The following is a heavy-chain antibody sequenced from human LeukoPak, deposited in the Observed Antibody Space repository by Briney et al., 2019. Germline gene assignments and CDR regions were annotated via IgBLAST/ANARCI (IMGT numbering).Heavy chain of an antibody. CDR2: INPSDGST. J-gene: IGHJ4*02. V-gene: IGHV1-46*01. Sequence: ASVKVCKASGYTFTSYYKHWVRQAPGQGLEWMGIINPSDGSTTYAQKFQGRVTMTRDTSTSTVYMELSSLRSEDTAVYFCAREGASRDGHNFDYWGQGTLVTVSS. D-gene: IGHD5-24*01. CDR1: GYTFTSYY. CDR3: AREGASRDGHNFDY.